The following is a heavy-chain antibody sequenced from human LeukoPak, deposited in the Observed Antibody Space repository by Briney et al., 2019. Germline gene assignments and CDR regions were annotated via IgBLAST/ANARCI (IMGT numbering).Heavy chain of an antibody. CDR1: GFTFSSYS. D-gene: IGHD2-2*01. V-gene: IGHV3-21*01. CDR3: ARDQDYCSSTSCTFDP. CDR2: ISSRSSHI. Sequence: GSLRLSCAASGFTFSSYSMNWVRQAPGKGLEWVSSISSRSSHIYYADSVKGRFTISRDNAKNSLYLQMNSLRAEDTAVYYCARDQDYCSSTSCTFDPWGQGTLVTVSS. J-gene: IGHJ5*02.